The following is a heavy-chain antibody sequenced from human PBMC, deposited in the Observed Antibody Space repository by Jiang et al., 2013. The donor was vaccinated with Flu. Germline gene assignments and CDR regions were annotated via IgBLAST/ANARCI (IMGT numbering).Heavy chain of an antibody. D-gene: IGHD3-22*01. CDR3: ARLPYYYNSGGTR. CDR1: GGSVSSGSFY. CDR2: IYHSGST. Sequence: PGLVKPSETLSLTCTVSGGSVSSGSFYWSWIRQPPGKGLEWIGYIYHSGSTNYNPSLKSRVTISVDTSKNQFSLKLSSVTAADTAVYYCARLPYYYNSGGTRWGQGTLVTVSS. V-gene: IGHV4-61*01. J-gene: IGHJ4*02.